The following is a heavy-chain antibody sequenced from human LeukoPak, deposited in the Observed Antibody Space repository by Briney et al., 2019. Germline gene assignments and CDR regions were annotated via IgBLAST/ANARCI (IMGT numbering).Heavy chain of an antibody. Sequence: ASVKVSCKASGYTFTGYYMHWVRQAPGQGLEWMGWINPNSGGTNYAQKFQGRVTMTRDTSISTAYMELSRLRSDDTAVYYCARDGDDYGAPARFDPWGQGTLVTVSS. V-gene: IGHV1-2*02. CDR2: INPNSGGT. D-gene: IGHD4-17*01. J-gene: IGHJ5*02. CDR3: ARDGDDYGAPARFDP. CDR1: GYTFTGYY.